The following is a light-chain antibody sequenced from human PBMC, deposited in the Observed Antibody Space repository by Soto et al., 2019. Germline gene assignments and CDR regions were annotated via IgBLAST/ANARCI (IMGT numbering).Light chain of an antibody. Sequence: IVWMQSPGKLSVSAVERATLSCMASQSVSSNNLAWYQQKPGQAPRLLIYGASSRATGIPDRFSGSGSGTDFTLTISRLEPEDFAVYHCQQYGSSPPITFGQGTRLEIK. CDR2: GAS. J-gene: IGKJ5*01. CDR1: QSVSSNN. V-gene: IGKV3-20*01. CDR3: QQYGSSPPIT.